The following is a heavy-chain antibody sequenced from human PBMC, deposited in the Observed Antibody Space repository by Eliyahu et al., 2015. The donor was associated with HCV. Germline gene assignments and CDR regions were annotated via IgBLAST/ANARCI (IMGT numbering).Heavy chain of an antibody. CDR2: ISYDGSNK. J-gene: IGHJ4*02. V-gene: IGHV3-30*18. D-gene: IGHD5-12*01. CDR1: GFXFSSYG. CDR3: AKERSGYDYYFDY. Sequence: QVQLVESGGGVVQPGRSLRLSCAASGFXFSSYGMHWVRQAPGKGLEWVAVISYDGSNKYYADSVKGRFTISRDNSKNTLYLQMNSLRAEDTAVYYCAKERSGYDYYFDYWGQGTLVTVSS.